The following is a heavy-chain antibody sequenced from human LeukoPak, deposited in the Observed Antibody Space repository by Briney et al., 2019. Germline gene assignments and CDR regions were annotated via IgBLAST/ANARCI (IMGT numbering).Heavy chain of an antibody. Sequence: SETLSLTCTVYGGSLSSSSYYWGWIRQPPGKGLEWIGSIYYSGSTYYNPPLKSRVTISVDTSKNQFSLKLSSVTATDTAVYYCARVEYYYDSSGYYSFDYFDYWGQGTLVTVSS. D-gene: IGHD3-22*01. CDR3: ARVEYYYDSSGYYSFDYFDY. V-gene: IGHV4-39*01. J-gene: IGHJ4*02. CDR1: GGSLSSSSYY. CDR2: IYYSGST.